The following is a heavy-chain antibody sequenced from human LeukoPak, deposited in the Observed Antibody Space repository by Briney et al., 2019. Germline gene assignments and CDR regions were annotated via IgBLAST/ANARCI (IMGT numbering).Heavy chain of an antibody. CDR3: ARLGGYDNYMDV. D-gene: IGHD1-26*01. Sequence: GGSLRLSCAASGFTFSSYSMNWVRQAPGKGLEWVSSISSSSSYIYYADSVKGRFTISRDNAKNSLYLQMNSLRAEDTAVYYCARLGGYDNYMDVWGKGTTVTVSS. CDR1: GFTFSSYS. V-gene: IGHV3-21*01. CDR2: ISSSSSYI. J-gene: IGHJ6*03.